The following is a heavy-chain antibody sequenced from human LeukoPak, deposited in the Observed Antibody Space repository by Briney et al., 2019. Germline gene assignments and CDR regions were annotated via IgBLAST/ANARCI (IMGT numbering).Heavy chain of an antibody. J-gene: IGHJ4*02. CDR1: GGSISSGGYY. CDR3: ARDAKGYCSSTSCYTGFDY. CDR2: IYHSGST. Sequence: SETLSLTCTVSGGSISSGGYYWSWIRQPPGKGLEWIGYIYHSGSTYNPSLKSRVTISVDRSKNQFSLKLSSVTAADTAVYYCARDAKGYCSSTSCYTGFDYWGQGTLVTVSS. V-gene: IGHV4-30-2*01. D-gene: IGHD2-2*02.